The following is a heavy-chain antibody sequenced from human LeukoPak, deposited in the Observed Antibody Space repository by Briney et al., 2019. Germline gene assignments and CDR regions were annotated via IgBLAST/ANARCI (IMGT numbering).Heavy chain of an antibody. D-gene: IGHD7-27*01. J-gene: IGHJ4*02. Sequence: ISGSGGSTYYADSVRGRFTISRDNAESSLYLQMNSLRAEDTAVYYCARGHWGLDYWGGGTLVTVSS. CDR2: ISGSGGST. V-gene: IGHV3-11*04. CDR3: ARGHWGLDY.